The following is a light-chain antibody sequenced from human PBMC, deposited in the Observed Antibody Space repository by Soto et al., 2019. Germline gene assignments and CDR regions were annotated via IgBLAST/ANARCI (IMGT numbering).Light chain of an antibody. V-gene: IGLV2-11*01. J-gene: IGLJ3*02. Sequence: QSVLTQPRSVSGSPGQSVTISCTGTSSDVGAYDYVSWYQQHPGKAPKLMIYDVSQRPSGVPDHFSASKSGNTASLIISGLQTDDEGDYYCCSYAGSYTWVFGGGTKLTVL. CDR1: SSDVGAYDY. CDR3: CSYAGSYTWV. CDR2: DVS.